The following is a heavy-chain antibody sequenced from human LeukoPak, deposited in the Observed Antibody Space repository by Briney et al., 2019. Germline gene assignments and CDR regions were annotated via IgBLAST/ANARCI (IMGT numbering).Heavy chain of an antibody. Sequence: GGSLRLSCAASGFTFSTYSMNWVRQAPGKGLEWVSSISSSTSSKYYADSVKGRFTISRDNAKNSLYLQMNSLRAEDTAVYYCARLKIYCTGGVCLSPIDYWGRGTLVTVSS. CDR3: ARLKIYCTGGVCLSPIDY. J-gene: IGHJ4*02. CDR1: GFTFSTYS. CDR2: ISSSTSSK. D-gene: IGHD2-8*02. V-gene: IGHV3-21*01.